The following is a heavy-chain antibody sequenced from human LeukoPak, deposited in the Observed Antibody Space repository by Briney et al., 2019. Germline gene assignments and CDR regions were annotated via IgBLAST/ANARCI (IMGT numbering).Heavy chain of an antibody. V-gene: IGHV3-74*01. CDR3: ARARYSSSWSDY. CDR2: INSDGSST. Sequence: LTGGSLRLSCAASGFTFSSYWMHWVRQAPGKGLVWVSRINSDGSSTSYADSVKGRFTISRDNAKNTLYLQMNSLRAEDTAVYYGARARYSSSWSDYWGQGTLVTVSS. J-gene: IGHJ4*02. CDR1: GFTFSSYW. D-gene: IGHD6-13*01.